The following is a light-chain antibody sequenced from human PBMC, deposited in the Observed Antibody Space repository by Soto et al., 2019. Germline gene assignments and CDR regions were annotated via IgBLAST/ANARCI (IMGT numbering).Light chain of an antibody. J-gene: IGKJ2*01. Sequence: VLTQSPGTVSLSPGERATPSCGASHTVVNDYLAWYQQRPGQAPRLLLYGVSRRATGIPDRFSGSGSGTDFTLTISRLEPEDFAVYYCQHLDKFGQGTKVDIK. CDR3: QHLDK. CDR1: HTVVNDY. CDR2: GVS. V-gene: IGKV3-20*01.